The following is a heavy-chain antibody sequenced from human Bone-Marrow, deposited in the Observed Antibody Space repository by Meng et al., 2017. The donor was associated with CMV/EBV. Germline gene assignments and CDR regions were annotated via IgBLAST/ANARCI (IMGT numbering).Heavy chain of an antibody. CDR1: VLPSPGYL. CDR3: GRGPNYSGYASH. Sequence: LSCPVWVLPSPGYLRGWIGRSPAEGVKSVEEKTHRGSANYTTSLKIRVTISVDTSKNQFALELRSVTAADTAVYYCGRGPNYSGYASHWGQGTLVTVSS. D-gene: IGHD5-12*01. V-gene: IGHV4-34*01. CDR2: KTHRGSA. J-gene: IGHJ4*02.